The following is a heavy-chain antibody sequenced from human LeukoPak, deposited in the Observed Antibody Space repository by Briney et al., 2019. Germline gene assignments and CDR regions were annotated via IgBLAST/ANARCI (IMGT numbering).Heavy chain of an antibody. CDR2: ISAYNGNT. J-gene: IGHJ4*02. V-gene: IGHV1-18*01. CDR3: ARGGIQIWIPHYLDY. Sequence: ASVKVSCKASGYTFTSYGMSWVRQAPGQGLEWMGRISAYNGNTDYAQKFQGRVTMTTDTSTSTAYMDLRSLRSDDTAVYYCARGGIQIWIPHYLDYWGQGTLVTVSS. D-gene: IGHD5-18*01. CDR1: GYTFTSYG.